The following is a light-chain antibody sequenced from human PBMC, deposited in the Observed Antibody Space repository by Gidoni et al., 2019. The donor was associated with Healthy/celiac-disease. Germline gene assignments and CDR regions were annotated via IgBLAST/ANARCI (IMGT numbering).Light chain of an antibody. Sequence: QSALTQPASVSGSPGQSITISCTGTSSDVGGYHYVSWYQQHPGKAPKLMIYEVSNRPSGVSNSFSGSKSGNTASLTISGLQAEDEADYYCSSYTSSSTPWVFGGGTKLTVL. CDR3: SSYTSSSTPWV. CDR2: EVS. CDR1: SSDVGGYHY. V-gene: IGLV2-14*01. J-gene: IGLJ3*02.